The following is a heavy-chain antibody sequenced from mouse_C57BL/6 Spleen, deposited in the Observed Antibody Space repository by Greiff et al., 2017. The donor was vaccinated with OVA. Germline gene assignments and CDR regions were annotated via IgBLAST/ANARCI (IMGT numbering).Heavy chain of an antibody. V-gene: IGHV1-63*01. CDR2: IYPGGGYT. D-gene: IGHD2-1*01. Sequence: VQLQQSGAELVRPGTSVKMSCKASGYTFTNYWIGWAKQRPGHGLEWIGDIYPGGGYTNYNEKFKGKATLTADKSSSTAYKQFSSLTSEDSAIYYCARGVEYYGNYRWYYFDYWGQGTTLTVSS. CDR1: GYTFTNYW. CDR3: ARGVEYYGNYRWYYFDY. J-gene: IGHJ2*01.